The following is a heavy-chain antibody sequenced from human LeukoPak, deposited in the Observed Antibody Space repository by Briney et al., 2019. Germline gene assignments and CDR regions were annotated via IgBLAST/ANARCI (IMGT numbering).Heavy chain of an antibody. CDR1: GFTVSSNY. V-gene: IGHV3-53*04. Sequence: GGSLRLSCAASGFTVSSNYMSWVRQAPGKGLEWVSVIYSGGSTYYADSVKGRFTTSRHNSKNTLYLQMNSLRAEDTAVYYCARGGSGWSIDYWGQGTLVTVSS. D-gene: IGHD6-19*01. J-gene: IGHJ4*02. CDR3: ARGGSGWSIDY. CDR2: IYSGGST.